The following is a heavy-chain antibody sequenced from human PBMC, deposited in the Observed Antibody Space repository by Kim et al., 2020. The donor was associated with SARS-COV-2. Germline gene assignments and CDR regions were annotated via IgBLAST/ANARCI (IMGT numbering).Heavy chain of an antibody. V-gene: IGHV1-2*02. J-gene: IGHJ4*02. Sequence: ASVKVSCKASGYTLSDYYIHWVRQAPGQGHEWMGWINPNTGATNYAQKFQGRVTMTRDTSITTAHMELSSLRSDDAAVYYCATQWASSYHFDYWGQGTLVTVSS. CDR2: INPNTGAT. D-gene: IGHD3-16*01. CDR1: GYTLSDYY. CDR3: ATQWASSYHFDY.